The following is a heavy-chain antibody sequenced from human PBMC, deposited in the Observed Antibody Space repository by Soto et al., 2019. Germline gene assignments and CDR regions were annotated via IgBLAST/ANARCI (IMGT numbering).Heavy chain of an antibody. D-gene: IGHD4-17*01. V-gene: IGHV4-39*01. CDR1: GGSISSSSYY. Sequence: PSETLSLTCTVSGGSISSSSYYWGWIRQPPGKGLEWIGSIYYSGSTYYNPSLKSRVTISVDTSKNQSSLKLSSVTAADTAVYYCARLESLRWLYFDYWGQGTLVTVSS. CDR2: IYYSGST. J-gene: IGHJ4*02. CDR3: ARLESLRWLYFDY.